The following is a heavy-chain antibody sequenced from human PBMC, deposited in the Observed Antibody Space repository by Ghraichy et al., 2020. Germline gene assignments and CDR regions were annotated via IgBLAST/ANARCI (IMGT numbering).Heavy chain of an antibody. CDR1: GGAVSSHY. Sequence: SETLSLTCTYTGGAVSSHYWIFIRQPARRVLEWIARIYRAGNTNDTPSLKSRFTMSVDTSKNQFSLKLNSVTAADTAMYYCARDSPGSSRFGYSDQGTLV. V-gene: IGHV4-4*07. D-gene: IGHD1-14*01. CDR3: ARDSPGSSRFGY. J-gene: IGHJ4*02. CDR2: IYRAGNT.